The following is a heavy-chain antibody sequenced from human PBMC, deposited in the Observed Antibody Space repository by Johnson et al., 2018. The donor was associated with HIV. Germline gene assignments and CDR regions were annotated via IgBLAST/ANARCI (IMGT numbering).Heavy chain of an antibody. CDR3: AKCIWGSSLIDAFDS. V-gene: IGHV3-33*06. J-gene: IGHJ3*02. CDR1: GFTFSSYG. D-gene: IGHD6-13*01. Sequence: QVQLVESGGGVVQPGRSLRLSCAASGFTFSSYGMHWVRQAPGKGLEWVAVIWYDGSKNNYADSVRGRFTISRDNSKNTLHLQMNSLRVEETAVYYCAKCIWGSSLIDAFDSWGQGTTVTVSS. CDR2: IWYDGSKN.